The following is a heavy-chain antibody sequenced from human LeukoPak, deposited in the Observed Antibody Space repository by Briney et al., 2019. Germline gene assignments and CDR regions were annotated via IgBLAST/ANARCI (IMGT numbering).Heavy chain of an antibody. V-gene: IGHV3-30*04. CDR1: RFTFRSYA. Sequence: GGSLRLSCAASRFTFRSYAMQWVRQAPGKGLEWVAGISYDGSNKYYADSVKGRFTISRDNSKNTLYLQMNSLRGDDTALYYCARDMGRDGYNWGFGHWGQGTLVSVSS. D-gene: IGHD5-24*01. CDR2: ISYDGSNK. CDR3: ARDMGRDGYNWGFGH. J-gene: IGHJ4*02.